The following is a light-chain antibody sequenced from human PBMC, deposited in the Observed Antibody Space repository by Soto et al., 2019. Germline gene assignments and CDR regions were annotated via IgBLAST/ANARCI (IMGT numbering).Light chain of an antibody. CDR2: LNSDDSH. V-gene: IGLV4-69*01. CDR3: QTWGTGIHV. CDR1: SGHSSYA. J-gene: IGLJ1*01. Sequence: QPVLTQSPSASASLGASVKLTCTLSSGHSSYAIAWHQQQPEKGPRYLMKLNSDDSHSKGDGIPARFSGSRSGAERYLIISSLQSEDEADYYCQTWGTGIHVFGTGTKLTVL.